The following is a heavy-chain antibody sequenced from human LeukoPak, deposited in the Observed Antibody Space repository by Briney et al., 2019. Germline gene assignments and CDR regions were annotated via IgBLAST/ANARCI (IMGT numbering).Heavy chain of an antibody. Sequence: TETLSLTCTVSGGSMTSSDFYWGWIRQPPGKGLEWIGTIYYSGRAYYSPSLKSRVTISVDTSQHKFSLKLNSVTAADTAVYYCVRLVTGFCSGVSCFSDHYYFYMDVWVKGTRVTVSS. CDR2: IYYSGRA. CDR3: VRLVTGFCSGVSCFSDHYYFYMDV. D-gene: IGHD2-15*01. V-gene: IGHV4-39*01. CDR1: GGSMTSSDFY. J-gene: IGHJ6*03.